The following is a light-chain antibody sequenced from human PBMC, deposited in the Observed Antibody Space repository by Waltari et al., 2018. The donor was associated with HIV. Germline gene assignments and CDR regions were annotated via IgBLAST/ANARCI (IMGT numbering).Light chain of an antibody. V-gene: IGKV3-15*01. J-gene: IGKJ1*01. CDR2: DAS. Sequence: EIALTHSAATLSVSPGERATLSCRASQTVSTNLAWYQQKPGQAPRVLIYDASTRATGTPARFSGSGSATEFTLTISSLQSEDFAVYFCQQYNDWPTTFGQGTKVEIK. CDR1: QTVSTN. CDR3: QQYNDWPTT.